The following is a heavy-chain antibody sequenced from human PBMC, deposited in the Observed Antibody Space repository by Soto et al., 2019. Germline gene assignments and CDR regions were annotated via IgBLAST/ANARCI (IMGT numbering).Heavy chain of an antibody. Sequence: SETLSLLCTVSGGSVSSGSYYWSWIPQPPGKALEWSGYIYYSGCSNYNPTLNRRVTISVDTSKNQSSLKLSSVTAADTAVYYCAGDRGDDYIPWGQGTLVTVSS. D-gene: IGHD4-4*01. CDR1: GGSVSSGSYY. V-gene: IGHV4-61*01. J-gene: IGHJ4*02. CDR3: AGDRGDDYIP. CDR2: IYYSGCS.